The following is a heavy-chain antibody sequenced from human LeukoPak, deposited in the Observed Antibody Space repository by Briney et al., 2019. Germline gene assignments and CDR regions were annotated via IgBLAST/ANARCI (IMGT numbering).Heavy chain of an antibody. J-gene: IGHJ6*02. CDR1: GYTFTSYS. Sequence: ASVNVSCKASGYTFTSYSITWVRQAPGQGLEWMGWISAYNGNTNYAQKLQGRVTVTTDTSTSTVYMELRSLRSDDTAVYYCARVGGDYGMDVWGLGTTVTVSS. D-gene: IGHD4-17*01. V-gene: IGHV1-18*01. CDR3: ARVGGDYGMDV. CDR2: ISAYNGNT.